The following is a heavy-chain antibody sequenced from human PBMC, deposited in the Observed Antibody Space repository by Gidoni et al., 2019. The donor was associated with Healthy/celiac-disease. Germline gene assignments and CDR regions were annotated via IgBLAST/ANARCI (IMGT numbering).Heavy chain of an antibody. D-gene: IGHD3-10*01. CDR3: AHASAMVRGVIIHPDY. CDR2: IYWDDDK. J-gene: IGHJ4*02. Sequence: QITLKESGPTLVKPTQTLTRTCTFSGFSLSPSGVGVGWIRQPPGKALEWLALIYWDDDKRYSPSLKSRLTITKDTSKNQVVLTMTNMDPVDTATYYCAHASAMVRGVIIHPDYWGQGTLVTVSS. V-gene: IGHV2-5*02. CDR1: GFSLSPSGVG.